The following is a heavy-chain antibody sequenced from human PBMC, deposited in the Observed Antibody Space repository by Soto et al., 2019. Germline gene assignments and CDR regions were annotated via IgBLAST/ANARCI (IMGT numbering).Heavy chain of an antibody. CDR1: GFTFSSYG. D-gene: IGHD6-13*01. CDR3: ARDMADSAAAPRGYYYYGMDV. V-gene: IGHV3-33*01. CDR2: IWYDGSNN. J-gene: IGHJ6*02. Sequence: QVQLVESGGGVVQPGRSLRLSCAASGFTFSSYGMHWVRQAPGKGLEWVAVIWYDGSNNYYADSVKGRFTISRDNSKNTLYLQMNSLRAEDTAVYYCARDMADSAAAPRGYYYYGMDVWGQGTTVTVSS.